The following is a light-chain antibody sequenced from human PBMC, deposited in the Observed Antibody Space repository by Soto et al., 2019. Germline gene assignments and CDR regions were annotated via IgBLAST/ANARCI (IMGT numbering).Light chain of an antibody. J-gene: IGLJ1*01. Sequence: QSALTQPPSASGSPGQSVTISCTGTSSDAFGYTYVSWYQQHPGKAPKLIIYEVSKRPSGVPDRFSGSKSGNTASLTVSGLQAEDEADYYCSSYAGSNNYVFGTGTQLTVL. V-gene: IGLV2-8*01. CDR3: SSYAGSNNYV. CDR2: EVS. CDR1: SSDAFGYTY.